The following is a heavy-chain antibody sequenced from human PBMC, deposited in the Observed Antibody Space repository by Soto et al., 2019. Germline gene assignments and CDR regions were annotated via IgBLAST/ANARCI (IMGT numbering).Heavy chain of an antibody. D-gene: IGHD4-17*01. CDR1: GGSISSYY. CDR2: IYYSGST. Sequence: SETLSLTCTVSGGSISSYYWSWIRQPPGKGLEWIGYIYYSGSTNYNPSLKSRVTISVDTSKNQFSLKLSSVTAADTAVYYCARGTVTSFFDYWGQGTLVTVSS. J-gene: IGHJ4*02. V-gene: IGHV4-59*01. CDR3: ARGTVTSFFDY.